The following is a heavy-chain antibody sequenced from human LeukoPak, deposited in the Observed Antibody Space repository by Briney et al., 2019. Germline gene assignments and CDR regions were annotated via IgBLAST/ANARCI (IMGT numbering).Heavy chain of an antibody. CDR3: AKDPGIVVVVAATD. CDR2: ISYDGGMK. V-gene: IGHV3-30*18. J-gene: IGHJ4*02. Sequence: GGSLRLSCAASGFTFSSFGMHWVRQAPGKGLEWVAVISYDGGMKEYADSVKGRFTVSRDNSKNTVYLQMNSLRAEDTAVYYCAKDPGIVVVVAATDWGQGTLVTVSS. D-gene: IGHD2-15*01. CDR1: GFTFSSFG.